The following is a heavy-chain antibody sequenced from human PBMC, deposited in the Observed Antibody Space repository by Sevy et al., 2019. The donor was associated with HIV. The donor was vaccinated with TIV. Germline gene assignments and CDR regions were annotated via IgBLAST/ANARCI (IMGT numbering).Heavy chain of an antibody. V-gene: IGHV1-18*04. D-gene: IGHD3-10*01. CDR1: GYTFTSYG. Sequence: ASVKVSCKASGYTFTSYGIRWVRQAPGQGLEWMGWISAYNGNTNYAQKLQGRVTMTTDTSKSTAYMEPRSLGSDDTAGYYCARADGGGYFDYWGQGTLVTVSS. CDR2: ISAYNGNT. J-gene: IGHJ4*02. CDR3: ARADGGGYFDY.